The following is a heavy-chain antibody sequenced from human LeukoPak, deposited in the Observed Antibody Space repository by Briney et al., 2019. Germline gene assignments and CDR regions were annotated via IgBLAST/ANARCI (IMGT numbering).Heavy chain of an antibody. V-gene: IGHV3-23*01. CDR1: GFTFSSYA. Sequence: GGSLRLSYAPSGFTFSSYAMSWVRQAPGKGLEWVAVISGGGSDTYYADSVRGRFTISRDNSKNTVYLQMNSLRAEDTAIYYCAKAVGSSGYFSRDAFDIWGQGTMVTVSS. CDR3: AKAVGSSGYFSRDAFDI. D-gene: IGHD3-22*01. CDR2: ISGGGSDT. J-gene: IGHJ3*02.